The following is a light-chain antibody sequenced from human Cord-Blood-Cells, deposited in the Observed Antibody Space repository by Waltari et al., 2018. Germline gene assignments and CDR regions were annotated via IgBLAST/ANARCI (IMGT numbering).Light chain of an antibody. V-gene: IGKV1-39*01. CDR2: AAS. J-gene: IGKJ1*01. CDR1: QSISRY. CDR3: AKMYSTLRT. Sequence: DIQMTQSPSSLSASVGERGIITCRASQSISRYLNWYEQKPGKAPKRLIHAASRLQSGVPSRFSGSGSGTDFTHTSCSLQPEDCATYGSAKMYSTLRTFDQGPKVEIK.